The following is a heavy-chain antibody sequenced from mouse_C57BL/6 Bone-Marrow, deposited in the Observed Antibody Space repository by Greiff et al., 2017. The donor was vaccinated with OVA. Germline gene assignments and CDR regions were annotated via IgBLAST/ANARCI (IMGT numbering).Heavy chain of an antibody. V-gene: IGHV5-4*03. CDR2: ISDGGSYT. Sequence: EVKLVESGGGLVKPGGSLKLSCAASGFTFSSYAMSWVRQTPEKRLEWVATISDGGSYTYYPDNVKGRFTISRDNAKNNLYLQMSHLKSEDTAMYYCAPNGGAMDYWGQGTSVTVSS. CDR1: GFTFSSYA. CDR3: APNGGAMDY. J-gene: IGHJ4*01.